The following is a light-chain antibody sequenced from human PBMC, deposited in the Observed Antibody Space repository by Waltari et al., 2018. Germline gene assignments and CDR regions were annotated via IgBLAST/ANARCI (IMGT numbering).Light chain of an antibody. Sequence: SYVLTQTPSVSVAPRKTARITCGGDNIGTKSVHWYQQKPGQAPVRVIYDDRDRASGIPERISGSNSGNTATLTISRVEAGDEADYYCQVWDSSSDPVIFGGGTKLTVL. J-gene: IGLJ2*01. CDR1: NIGTKS. V-gene: IGLV3-21*04. CDR3: QVWDSSSDPVI. CDR2: DDR.